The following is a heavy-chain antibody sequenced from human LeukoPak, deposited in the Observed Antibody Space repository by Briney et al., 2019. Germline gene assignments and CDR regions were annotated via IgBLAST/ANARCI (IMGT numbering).Heavy chain of an antibody. V-gene: IGHV6-1*01. CDR1: GDSVSSNSAA. D-gene: IGHD6-19*01. CDR2: TYYRSKWYN. CDR3: ARAPGYSSGWTHYYYYGMDV. Sequence: SQTLSLTCAISGDSVSSNSAAWNWIRQSPSRGLEWLGRTYYRSKWYNDYAVSVKSRITINPDTSKNQFSLQLNSVTPEDTAVYYCARAPGYSSGWTHYYYYGMDVWGQGTTVTVSS. J-gene: IGHJ6*02.